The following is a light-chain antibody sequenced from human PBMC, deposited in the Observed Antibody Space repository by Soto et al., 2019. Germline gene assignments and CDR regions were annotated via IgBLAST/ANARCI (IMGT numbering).Light chain of an antibody. CDR1: QSISSY. J-gene: IGKJ2*01. CDR3: QQSYSTPPYT. CDR2: AAS. V-gene: IGKV1-39*01. Sequence: DIQMTQSPSSLSASVGDRVTITCRASQSISSYLNWYQQKPGKAPKLLIYAASSLQSGVPSRFSGSRSATDFTLTISSLQPEDFETYYCQQSYSTPPYTFGQGTKLEIK.